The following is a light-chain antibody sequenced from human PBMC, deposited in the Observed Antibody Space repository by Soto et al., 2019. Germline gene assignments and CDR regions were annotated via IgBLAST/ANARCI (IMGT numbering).Light chain of an antibody. CDR2: DAS. V-gene: IGKV1-5*01. CDR3: QQYATYAPST. CDR1: QSISSW. J-gene: IGKJ1*01. Sequence: DIQMTQSPSTLSASVGDRVTITFRASQSISSWLAWYQQKPGKAPKLLIYDASSLESGVPSRFSGSGSATEFSLTISSLESGDSGTYHCQQYATYAPSTFGQGTKVDI.